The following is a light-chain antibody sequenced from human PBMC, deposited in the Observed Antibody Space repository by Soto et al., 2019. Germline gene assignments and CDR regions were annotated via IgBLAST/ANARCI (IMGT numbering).Light chain of an antibody. CDR2: AAS. CDR3: QQLNSYVFT. CDR1: QDVSRF. Sequence: DIQLTQSPSFLSASVGDRVTISCRASQDVSRFLAWYQQKPGKAPNLLIYAASTLQSGVPSRFSGSGSGTEFTLTISSLQPEDFATCYCQQLNSYVFTFGPGTKVDIK. J-gene: IGKJ3*01. V-gene: IGKV1-9*01.